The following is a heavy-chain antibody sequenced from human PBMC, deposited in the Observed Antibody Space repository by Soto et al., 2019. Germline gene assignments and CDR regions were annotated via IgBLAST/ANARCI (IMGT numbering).Heavy chain of an antibody. CDR1: GYTFTSYY. CDR3: ARDRFYYDSSGYPAY. Sequence: ASVKVSCKASGYTFTSYYMHWVRQAPGQGLEWMGIINPSGGSTSYAQKFQGRVTMTRDTSTSTVYMELSSLRSEDTAMYYCARDRFYYDSSGYPAYWGQGTLVTVST. CDR2: INPSGGST. D-gene: IGHD3-22*01. V-gene: IGHV1-46*01. J-gene: IGHJ4*02.